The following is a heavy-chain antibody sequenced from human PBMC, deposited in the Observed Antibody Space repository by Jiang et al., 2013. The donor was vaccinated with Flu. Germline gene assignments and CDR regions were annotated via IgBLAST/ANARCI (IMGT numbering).Heavy chain of an antibody. CDR3: ARSGVHCSGTDCWGPPGATGFEASDL. J-gene: IGHJ3*01. CDR1: GGSFRSYG. V-gene: IGHV1-69*13. D-gene: IGHD2-15*01. CDR2: IIALEDAP. Sequence: GAEVKKPGASVKVSCKASGGSFRSYGINWVRQAPGQGLEWMGGIIALEDAPRYGQKFKGRVTISADESTNTAYMEVNNLTSEDTAVYFCARSGVHCSGTDCWGPPGATGFEASDLWGQGTEVTVSS.